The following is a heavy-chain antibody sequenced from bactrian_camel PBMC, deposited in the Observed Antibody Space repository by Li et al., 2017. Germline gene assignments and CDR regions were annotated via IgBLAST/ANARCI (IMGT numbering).Heavy chain of an antibody. Sequence: QLVESGGGSVQPGGSLRLSCSASGFAFDIYWMYWVRQAPGKGLEWVSRISNGGTTTAYSDAVKGRFTMSRDNAKSTVDLQMNSLKPEDTAVYYCVGSRRFYRATITRGTDGDIWGQGTQVTVS. CDR2: ISNGGTTT. V-gene: IGHV3S25*01. CDR1: GFAFDIYW. CDR3: VGSRRFYRATITRGTDGDI. D-gene: IGHD4*01. J-gene: IGHJ4*01.